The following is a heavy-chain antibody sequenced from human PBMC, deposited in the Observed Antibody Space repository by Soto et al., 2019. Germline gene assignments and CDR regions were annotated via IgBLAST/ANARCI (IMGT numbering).Heavy chain of an antibody. J-gene: IGHJ6*02. D-gene: IGHD2-8*02. Sequence: PGESLKISCKGSGYSFTSYWIGWVRQMPGKGLEWMGVIYPGDSDTRYSPSFQGQVTISADKSISTAYLQWSSLKASDTAMYYCARLGGAASYWYYGMDVWGQGTTVTVSS. V-gene: IGHV5-51*01. CDR1: GYSFTSYW. CDR3: ARLGGAASYWYYGMDV. CDR2: IYPGDSDT.